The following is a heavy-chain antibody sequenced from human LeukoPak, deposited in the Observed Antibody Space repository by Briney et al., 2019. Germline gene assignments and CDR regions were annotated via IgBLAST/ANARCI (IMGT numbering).Heavy chain of an antibody. CDR2: IYPADSDT. Sequence: GESLRISCKGSGYSFANYWIGWVRQMPGKGLEWMGIIYPADSDTRYSPSFQGQVTISADKSINLAYLQWSSLKASATAMYFCASAGITAAFDVWGQGTVVSVSS. V-gene: IGHV5-51*01. CDR3: ASAGITAAFDV. D-gene: IGHD1-20*01. CDR1: GYSFANYW. J-gene: IGHJ3*01.